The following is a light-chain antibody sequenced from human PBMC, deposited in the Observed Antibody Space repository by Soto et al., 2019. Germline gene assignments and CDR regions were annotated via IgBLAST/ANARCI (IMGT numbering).Light chain of an antibody. Sequence: QSALTQPRSVSGSPGQSVTISCTGTSSDVGGYIYVSWYQQYPAKAPKVMIYDVSRRPSGVPDRFSGSKSGTSASLAISGLRSEDEADYYCASWDGSLSGHVFGTGTKLTVL. CDR3: ASWDGSLSGHV. CDR2: DVS. CDR1: SSDVGGYIY. V-gene: IGLV2-11*01. J-gene: IGLJ1*01.